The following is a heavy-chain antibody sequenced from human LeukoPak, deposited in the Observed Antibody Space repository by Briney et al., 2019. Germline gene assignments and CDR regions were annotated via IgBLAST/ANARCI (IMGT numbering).Heavy chain of an antibody. J-gene: IGHJ5*02. Sequence: SETLSLTCTVSGGSISSGGYYWSWIRQHPGKGLEWIGYIYYSGSTYYNPSLKSRVTISVDTSKNQFSLKLSSVTAADTAVYYCAASITIFGVVINNWFDPWGQGTLVTVSS. CDR2: IYYSGST. CDR1: GGSISSGGYY. CDR3: AASITIFGVVINNWFDP. D-gene: IGHD3-3*01. V-gene: IGHV4-31*03.